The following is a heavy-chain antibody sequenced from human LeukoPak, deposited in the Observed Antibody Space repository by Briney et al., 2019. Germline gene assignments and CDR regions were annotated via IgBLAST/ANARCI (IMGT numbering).Heavy chain of an antibody. CDR2: ISAYNGNT. CDR3: ARATELYDYVWGSYHHFDY. V-gene: IGHV1-18*01. CDR1: GYIFTSYD. J-gene: IGHJ4*02. D-gene: IGHD3-16*02. Sequence: GASVKVSCKASGYIFTSYDINWVRQATGQGLEWMGWISAYNGNTNYAQKLQGRVTMTTDTSTSTAYMELRSLRSDDTAVYYCARATELYDYVWGSYHHFDYWGQGTLVTVSS.